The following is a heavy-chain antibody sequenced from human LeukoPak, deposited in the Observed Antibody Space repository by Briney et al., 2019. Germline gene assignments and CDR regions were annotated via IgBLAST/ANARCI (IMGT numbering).Heavy chain of an antibody. D-gene: IGHD3-9*01. J-gene: IGHJ4*02. Sequence: SETLSLTCTVSGGSISSYYWSWIRQPPGKGLEWIGYIYYSGSTNYNPSLKSRVTISVDTSKNQFSLKLSSVTAADTAVYYCARGRRYFVVGTYYFDYWGQGTLVTVSS. CDR2: IYYSGST. CDR1: GGSISSYY. V-gene: IGHV4-59*08. CDR3: ARGRRYFVVGTYYFDY.